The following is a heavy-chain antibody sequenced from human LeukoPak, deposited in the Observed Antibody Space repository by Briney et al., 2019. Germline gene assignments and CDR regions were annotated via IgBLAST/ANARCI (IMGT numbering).Heavy chain of an antibody. D-gene: IGHD6-13*01. CDR3: ASYSSSWNYYYYGMDV. CDR1: GYSFTSYW. CDR2: IDPSDSYT. V-gene: IGHV5-10-1*01. J-gene: IGHJ6*04. Sequence: GESLKISCKGSGYSFTSYWISWVRQMPGKGLEWMGRIDPSDSYTNYSPSFQGHVTISADKSISTAYLQWSSLKASDTAMYYCASYSSSWNYYYYGMDVWGKGTTVTVSS.